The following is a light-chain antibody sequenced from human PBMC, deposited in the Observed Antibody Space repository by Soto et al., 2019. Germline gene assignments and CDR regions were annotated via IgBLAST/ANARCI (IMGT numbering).Light chain of an antibody. V-gene: IGLV2-11*01. J-gene: IGLJ1*01. CDR1: SXDVGGYNC. CDR2: DVT. Sequence: QSVLTQPRSVSGSPGQSVTISCTGTSXDVGGYNCVSWYQQHPGKAPQLIIYDVTQRPSGVPDRFSGSKSGNTASLSISGLQAEDEADYYCCSHSASYTFVFGTGTKVTVL. CDR3: CSHSASYTFV.